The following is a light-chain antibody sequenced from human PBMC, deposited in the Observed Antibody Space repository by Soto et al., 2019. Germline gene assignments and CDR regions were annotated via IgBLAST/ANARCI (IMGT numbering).Light chain of an antibody. J-gene: IGKJ3*01. V-gene: IGKV1-39*01. CDR2: AAS. CDR3: QQSYSTPLT. Sequence: DIQMTQSPSSLSASVGDRVTITCRASQTIIRYLNWYQQKPGIAPNLLIYAASSLQSGVPSRFSGSGSGTEFTLTISSLQPEDFATYYCQQSYSTPLTFGPGTKVEIK. CDR1: QTIIRY.